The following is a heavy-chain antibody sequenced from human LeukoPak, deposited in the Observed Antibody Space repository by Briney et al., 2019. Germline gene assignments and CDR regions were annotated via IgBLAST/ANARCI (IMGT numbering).Heavy chain of an antibody. Sequence: ASVKVSCKASGYTFTSYDINWVRQATGQGLEWMGWMNPNSGNTGYAQNFQARVTITRNTSISTAYMELSSLRSEDTAVYYCARPYDTSGRSPNDAFDIWGQGTMVTVPS. J-gene: IGHJ3*02. CDR3: ARPYDTSGRSPNDAFDI. CDR1: GYTFTSYD. CDR2: MNPNSGNT. V-gene: IGHV1-8*01. D-gene: IGHD3-22*01.